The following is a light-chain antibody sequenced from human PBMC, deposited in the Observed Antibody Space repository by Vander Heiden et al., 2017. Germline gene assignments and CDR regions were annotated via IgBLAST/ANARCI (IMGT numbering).Light chain of an antibody. Sequence: HSTLTQPASVSGSPGQSITISCTGTSSDVGGYNYVVWYQQQPGKALKLMIYDVSNRPSGVSNRFSGSKSGNTASLTISGLQDEDEADYYCSSYTSSSPWVFGGGTKLTVL. J-gene: IGLJ3*02. CDR1: SSDVGGYNY. CDR2: DVS. V-gene: IGLV2-14*03. CDR3: SSYTSSSPWV.